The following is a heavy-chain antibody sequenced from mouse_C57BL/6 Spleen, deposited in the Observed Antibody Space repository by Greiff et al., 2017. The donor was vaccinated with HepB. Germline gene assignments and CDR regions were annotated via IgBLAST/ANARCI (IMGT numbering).Heavy chain of an antibody. Sequence: VQVVESGPGLVQPSQSLSITCTVSGFSLTSYGVHWVRQSPGKGLEWLGVIWRGGSTDYNAAFMSRLSITKDNSKSQVFFKMNSLQADDTAIYYCAKNSYYTGWFAYWGQGTLVTVSA. CDR3: AKNSYYTGWFAY. V-gene: IGHV2-5*01. J-gene: IGHJ3*01. CDR2: IWRGGST. CDR1: GFSLTSYG. D-gene: IGHD2-12*01.